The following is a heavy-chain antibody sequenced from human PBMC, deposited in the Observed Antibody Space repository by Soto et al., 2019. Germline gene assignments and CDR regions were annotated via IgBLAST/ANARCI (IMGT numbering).Heavy chain of an antibody. CDR1: GFTFSSYG. J-gene: IGHJ4*02. Sequence: QVQLVESGGGVVQPGRSLRLSCAASGFTFSSYGMHWVRQAPGKGLEWVAVIWYDGSNKYYADSVKGRFTISRDNSKNTLYLQMNSLRAEDTAVYYCARELRKTIDYWGLGTLVTVSS. D-gene: IGHD3-16*01. V-gene: IGHV3-33*01. CDR2: IWYDGSNK. CDR3: ARELRKTIDY.